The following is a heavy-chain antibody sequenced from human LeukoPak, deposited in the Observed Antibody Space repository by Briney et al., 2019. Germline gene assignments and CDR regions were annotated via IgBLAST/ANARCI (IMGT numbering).Heavy chain of an antibody. CDR1: GGTFSSHS. CDR2: IIPIFGTS. V-gene: IGHV1-69*01. CDR3: MRGRDAYKSNTFDI. Sequence: ASVKVSCKAFGGTFSSHSISWVRQAPGQGLEWMGGIIPIFGTSNYAQKFQGRVTISADESTSTAYMELRSLRSEDTAVYYCMRGRDAYKSNTFDIWGQGTVVTVSS. J-gene: IGHJ3*02. D-gene: IGHD5-24*01.